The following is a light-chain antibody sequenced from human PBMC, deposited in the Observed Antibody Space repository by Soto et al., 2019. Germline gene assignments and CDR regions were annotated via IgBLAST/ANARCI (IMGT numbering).Light chain of an antibody. CDR2: GAS. CDR3: QQYNNWPPYT. CDR1: GRFGGN. V-gene: IGKV3-15*01. J-gene: IGKJ2*01. Sequence: EIVMTQSPPTRFFSPGEKPPLSGRAVGRFGGNLAWYQQKPGQAPRLLMYGASTRATGIPARFSGSGSGTEFTLTISSLQSEDFAVYYCQQYNNWPPYTFGQGTKLEIK.